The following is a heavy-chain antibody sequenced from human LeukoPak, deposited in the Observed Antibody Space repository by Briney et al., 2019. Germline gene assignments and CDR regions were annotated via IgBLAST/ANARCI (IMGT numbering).Heavy chain of an antibody. CDR3: ARDYSGYDWSSFDY. D-gene: IGHD5-12*01. J-gene: IGHJ4*02. CDR1: GFTFSSYS. CDR2: ISSSSSNI. Sequence: GGSLRLSCAASGFTFSSYSMNWVRQAPGKGLEWVSYISSSSSNIYYADSVKGRFTISRDNAKNSLYLQMNSLRAEDTAVYYCARDYSGYDWSSFDYWGQGTLVTVSS. V-gene: IGHV3-48*04.